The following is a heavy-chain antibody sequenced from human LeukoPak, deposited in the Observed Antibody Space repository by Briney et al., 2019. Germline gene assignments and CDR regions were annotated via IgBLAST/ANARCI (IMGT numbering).Heavy chain of an antibody. CDR1: GFTVSSSC. J-gene: IGHJ3*02. V-gene: IGHV3-53*01. CDR2: IYSDGTT. Sequence: GGSLRLSCAASGFTVSSSCMNWVRQTPGKGLEWVSVIYSDGTTYYADSVKGRFTISRGNSKNTLYLQMNSLRAEDTAMYYCARNKRMTPNDAFDIWGQGTVVTVSS. CDR3: ARNKRMTPNDAFDI. D-gene: IGHD2-15*01.